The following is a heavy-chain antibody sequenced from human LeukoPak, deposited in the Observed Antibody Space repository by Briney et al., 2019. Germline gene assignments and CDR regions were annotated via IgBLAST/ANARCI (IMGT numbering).Heavy chain of an antibody. V-gene: IGHV4-4*09. CDR1: GGSISSYY. J-gene: IGHJ4*02. CDR3: ARGDHYGSGTYLG. CDR2: IYTSGST. D-gene: IGHD3-10*01. Sequence: TSETLSLTCTVSGGSISSYYWSWIRQPPGKGLEWIGYIYTSGSTNYNPSLKSRVTISIDTSKNQFSLNLSSVTAADTAVYYCARGDHYGSGTYLGWGQGTLVTVSS.